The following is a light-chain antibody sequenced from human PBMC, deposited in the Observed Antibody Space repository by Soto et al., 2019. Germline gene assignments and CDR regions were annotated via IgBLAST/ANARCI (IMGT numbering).Light chain of an antibody. Sequence: QSALTQPASVSGSPGQSFTIPCTGSSSDVGAYHSVSWYQQHPGKAPKLIIFDVSNRPSGVSNRFSGSKSGNTASLTISGLQAEDEADYSCSSFTDTGTVMFGGGTKLTVL. CDR3: SSFTDTGTVM. V-gene: IGLV2-14*03. CDR2: DVS. J-gene: IGLJ3*02. CDR1: SSDVGAYHS.